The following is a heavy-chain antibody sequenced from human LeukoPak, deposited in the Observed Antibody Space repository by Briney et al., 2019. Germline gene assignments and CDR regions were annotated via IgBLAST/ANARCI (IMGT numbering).Heavy chain of an antibody. J-gene: IGHJ4*02. CDR3: ATFLGDSRSFDY. CDR1: GGSISSSSYY. D-gene: IGHD3-16*01. CDR2: IYYSGST. Sequence: SETLSLTCTVSGGSISSSSYYWGWIRQPPGKGLEWIGSIYYSGSTYYNPSLKSQVTISVDTSKNQFSRKLSSVTAADTAVYYCATFLGDSRSFDYWRQGTLVTVSS. V-gene: IGHV4-39*01.